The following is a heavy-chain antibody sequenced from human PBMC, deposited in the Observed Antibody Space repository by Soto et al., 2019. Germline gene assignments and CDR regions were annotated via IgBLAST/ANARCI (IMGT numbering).Heavy chain of an antibody. V-gene: IGHV5-51*01. Sequence: GESLTISCNGSGYSFNGYWLAWVRQVPGKGLEWMGIIYPGCCDTRYSQSFQGQVNLSAARSINTAYLQWSSLMASYTAMYSCARLPVVFLSLAPFAWFDAWGQGTLVTFSS. D-gene: IGHD3-16*01. J-gene: IGHJ5*02. CDR3: ARLPVVFLSLAPFAWFDA. CDR1: GYSFNGYW. CDR2: IYPGCCDT.